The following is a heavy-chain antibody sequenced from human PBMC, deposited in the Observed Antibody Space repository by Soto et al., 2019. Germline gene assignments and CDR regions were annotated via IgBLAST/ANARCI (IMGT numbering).Heavy chain of an antibody. V-gene: IGHV3-33*01. Sequence: PGGSLRLSCAASGFTFSSYGMHWVRQAPGKGLEWVAVIWYDGSNKYYADSVKGRFTISRDNSKNTLYLQMNSLRAEDTAVYYCARERITVAGTLRPIYYYYGMDVWGQGTTVTVSS. CDR3: ARERITVAGTLRPIYYYYGMDV. CDR2: IWYDGSNK. CDR1: GFTFSSYG. J-gene: IGHJ6*02. D-gene: IGHD6-19*01.